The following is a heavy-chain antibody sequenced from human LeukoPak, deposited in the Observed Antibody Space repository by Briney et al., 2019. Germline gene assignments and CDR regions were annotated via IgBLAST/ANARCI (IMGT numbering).Heavy chain of an antibody. V-gene: IGHV4-59*01. Sequence: SETLSLTCTVSGGSISSYYWSWIRQPPGKGLEWIGYIYYSGSTNYNPSLKSRVTISVDTSKNQFSLKLSSVTAADTAVDYCARRYYDSSGSHPVDAFDIWGQGTMVTVSS. J-gene: IGHJ3*02. CDR2: IYYSGST. CDR3: ARRYYDSSGSHPVDAFDI. CDR1: GGSISSYY. D-gene: IGHD3-22*01.